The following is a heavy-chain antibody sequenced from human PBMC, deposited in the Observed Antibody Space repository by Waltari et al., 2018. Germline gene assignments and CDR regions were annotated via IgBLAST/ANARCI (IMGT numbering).Heavy chain of an antibody. CDR2: IYYSGST. Sequence: QLQLQESGPGLVKPSETLSLTCTVAGGSISSSSYYWGWTRQPQGKGLEWIGSIYYSGSTYYNPSLKSRVTISVDTSKNQFSLKLSSVTAADTAVYYCARPRGSAAAVQYWYFDLWGRGTLVTVSS. CDR3: ARPRGSAAAVQYWYFDL. D-gene: IGHD6-13*01. V-gene: IGHV4-39*07. CDR1: GGSISSSSYY. J-gene: IGHJ2*01.